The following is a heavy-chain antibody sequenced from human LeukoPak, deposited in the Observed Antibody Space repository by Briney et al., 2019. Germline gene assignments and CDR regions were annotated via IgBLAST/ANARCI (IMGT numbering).Heavy chain of an antibody. CDR2: ICHSGST. V-gene: IGHV4-38-2*02. Sequence: SETLSFTCTVSGYSISSGYYWGWIRQPPGKGLEWIGSICHSGSTYYNPSLKSRVTISVDTSKNQFSLKLSSVTAADTALYYCAKDKSRFEGSYRFDSWGQGTLVSVSS. D-gene: IGHD1-26*01. CDR1: GYSISSGYY. CDR3: AKDKSRFEGSYRFDS. J-gene: IGHJ4*02.